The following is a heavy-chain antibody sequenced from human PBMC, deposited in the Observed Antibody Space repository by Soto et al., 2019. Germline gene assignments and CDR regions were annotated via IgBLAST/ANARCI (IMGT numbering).Heavy chain of an antibody. CDR1: GFTFSDYY. CDR2: ISSSSSYT. Sequence: QVQLVESGGGLVKPGGSLRLSCAASGFTFSDYYMSWIRQAPGKGLEWVSYISSSSSYTNYADSVKGRFTISRDNAKNSLYLQMNSLRAEDTAVYYCPRDWGPGYCSGGSCYSYYGMDVWGQGTTVTVSS. CDR3: PRDWGPGYCSGGSCYSYYGMDV. V-gene: IGHV3-11*05. D-gene: IGHD2-15*01. J-gene: IGHJ6*02.